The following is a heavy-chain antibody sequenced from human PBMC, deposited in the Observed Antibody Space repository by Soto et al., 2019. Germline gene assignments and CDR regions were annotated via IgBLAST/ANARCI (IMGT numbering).Heavy chain of an antibody. CDR2: ISGYDGNT. Sequence: ASVQVSCKASRLTLHDFGGSCVRHAPGQGLEWMGWISGYDGNTNFAQKYEGRVTMTIDSSTSTAYMELRNLRSDDTAMYYCAREKWFGQTPFDSWGQGTLVTVSS. V-gene: IGHV1-18*01. CDR1: RLTLHDFG. D-gene: IGHD3-10*01. J-gene: IGHJ4*02. CDR3: AREKWFGQTPFDS.